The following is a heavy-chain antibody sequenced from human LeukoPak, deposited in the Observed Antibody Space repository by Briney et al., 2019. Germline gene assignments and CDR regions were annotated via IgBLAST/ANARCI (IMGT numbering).Heavy chain of an antibody. J-gene: IGHJ6*03. D-gene: IGHD6-13*01. V-gene: IGHV4-59*11. CDR3: ARTGSSWPLYYYYYMDV. CDR2: VSDSGST. CDR1: GGSISSHY. Sequence: PSETLSLTCTVSGGSISSHYWSWIRQPPGKGLEWIGYVSDSGSTNYNPSLKSRVTVSVDTSKDQFSLKLTSVTAADTAVYYCARTGSSWPLYYYYYMDVRGKGTTVTVSS.